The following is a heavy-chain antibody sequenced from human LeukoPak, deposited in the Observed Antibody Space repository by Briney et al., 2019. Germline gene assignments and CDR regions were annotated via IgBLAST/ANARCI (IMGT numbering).Heavy chain of an antibody. CDR3: AREFSGYSYGSFDS. CDR1: GFTFSSYT. CDR2: ISANGADT. Sequence: GGSLRLSCAASGFTFSSYTMHWVRQAPGKGLEYVSAISANGADTYYADSVKGRFTISRDNSKNTLFLQMGSLRTEDMAVYFCAREFSGYSYGSFDSWGQGTRVTVSS. J-gene: IGHJ4*02. V-gene: IGHV3-64*02. D-gene: IGHD5-18*01.